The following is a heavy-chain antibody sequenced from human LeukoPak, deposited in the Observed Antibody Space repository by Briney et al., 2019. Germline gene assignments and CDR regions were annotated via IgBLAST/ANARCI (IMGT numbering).Heavy chain of an antibody. CDR1: GFTFSSYG. CDR3: ASYGDYLYY. Sequence: GGSLRLSCAASGFTFSSYGMHWVRQAPGKGLEWVAFIRYDGSNKYYADSVKGRFTISRDNSKNTLYLQMNSLRAEDTAVYYCASYGDYLYYWGQGTLVTVSS. CDR2: IRYDGSNK. D-gene: IGHD4-17*01. J-gene: IGHJ4*02. V-gene: IGHV3-30*02.